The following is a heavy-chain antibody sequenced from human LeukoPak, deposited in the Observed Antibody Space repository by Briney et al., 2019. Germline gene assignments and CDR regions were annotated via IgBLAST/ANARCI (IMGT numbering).Heavy chain of an antibody. J-gene: IGHJ5*02. CDR2: INSDGSST. CDR1: GFTFSSYW. V-gene: IGHV3-74*01. CDR3: ARGGYSYGPNYNWFDP. D-gene: IGHD5-18*01. Sequence: AAGSLRFSCAASGFTFSSYWIQWVRQAQGKGLVWVSRINSDGSSTSYADSVKGRFTISRDNAQNTPYLQMTSLRAEDTAVYYCARGGYSYGPNYNWFDPWGQGTLVTVSS.